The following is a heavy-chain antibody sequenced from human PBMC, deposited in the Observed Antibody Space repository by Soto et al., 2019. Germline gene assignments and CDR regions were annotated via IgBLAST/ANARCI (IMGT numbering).Heavy chain of an antibody. CDR3: TAYGYYSLDY. CDR1: GDSITSDTW. Sequence: QVQLQESGPGLVKHSGTLSLTCSVSGDSITSDTWWSWVRQSPGKGLEWIGEIYHSGRTHYNPSLKSRVIISVDTSKNDFSLTLSSVTAADTAVYYCTAYGYYSLDYWGQGSLVTVSS. CDR2: IYHSGRT. D-gene: IGHD5-12*01. V-gene: IGHV4-4*02. J-gene: IGHJ4*02.